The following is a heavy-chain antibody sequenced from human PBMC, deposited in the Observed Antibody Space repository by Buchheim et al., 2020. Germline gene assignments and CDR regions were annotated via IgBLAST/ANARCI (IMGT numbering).Heavy chain of an antibody. V-gene: IGHV4-34*01. J-gene: IGHJ5*02. Sequence: QVQLQQWGTGLLKPSETLSLTCVVSGASLSGYYWSWIRQSPGKGLEWIGEVNHGGNTNYNPSLKSRVIISVDTSKNQFSLKVTSVTAADTAVYYCARIDMATMYNFFDPWGQGTL. CDR2: VNHGGNT. CDR3: ARIDMATMYNFFDP. CDR1: GASLSGYY. D-gene: IGHD5-24*01.